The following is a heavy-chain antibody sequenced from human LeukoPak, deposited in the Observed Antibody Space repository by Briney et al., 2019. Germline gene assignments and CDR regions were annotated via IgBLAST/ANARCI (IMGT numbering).Heavy chain of an antibody. CDR3: ARRGYYYDSSGNYYFDY. CDR1: GGSISNYY. D-gene: IGHD3-22*01. J-gene: IGHJ4*02. Sequence: SETLSLTCAVSGGSISNYYWSWIRQPPGKGLEWIGSIYYSGSTNYNPSLKSRVTISVDTSKNQFSLKLSSVTAADTAVYYCARRGYYYDSSGNYYFDYWGQGTLVTVSS. CDR2: IYYSGST. V-gene: IGHV4-59*01.